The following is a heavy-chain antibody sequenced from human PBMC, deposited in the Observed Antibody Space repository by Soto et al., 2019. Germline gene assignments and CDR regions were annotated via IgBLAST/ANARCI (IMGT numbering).Heavy chain of an antibody. Sequence: QVQLVQSGAEVKKPGASVKVSCKASGYTFTSYDINWVRQATGQGLEWMGWMNPNSGNTGYAQKFQGRVTMTRNTSISTAYMELSSLRSEDTDVYYCARGRYCISTSCYGRNWFDPWGQGTLVTVSS. CDR3: ARGRYCISTSCYGRNWFDP. D-gene: IGHD2-2*01. V-gene: IGHV1-8*01. CDR2: MNPNSGNT. CDR1: GYTFTSYD. J-gene: IGHJ5*02.